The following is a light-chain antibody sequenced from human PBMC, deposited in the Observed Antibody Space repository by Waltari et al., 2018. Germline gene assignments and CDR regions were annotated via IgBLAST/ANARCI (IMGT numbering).Light chain of an antibody. Sequence: EIVLTQSPATLSLSPGDRATLSCRASQSVSSYLAWYQQKPGQAPRPLIYDASNWATGIPSMFSGSGSLTDFTLTISSLEPEDFAVYYCQHRSNWPLTFGGGTKVEIK. V-gene: IGKV3-11*01. CDR3: QHRSNWPLT. J-gene: IGKJ4*01. CDR1: QSVSSY. CDR2: DAS.